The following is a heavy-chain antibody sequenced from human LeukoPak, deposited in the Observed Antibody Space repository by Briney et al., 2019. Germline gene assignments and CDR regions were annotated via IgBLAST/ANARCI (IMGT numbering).Heavy chain of an antibody. CDR1: GFTFSSYE. Sequence: PGGSLRLSCAASGFTFSSYEMNWVRQAPGKGREWVSHISSGGSTIYYADSVKGRFTISRDNAKKSLYLQMNSLRAEDTAVYYCARGEGYQLLDAFDIWGQGRMVTVSS. D-gene: IGHD2-2*01. CDR2: ISSGGSTI. CDR3: ARGEGYQLLDAFDI. J-gene: IGHJ3*02. V-gene: IGHV3-48*03.